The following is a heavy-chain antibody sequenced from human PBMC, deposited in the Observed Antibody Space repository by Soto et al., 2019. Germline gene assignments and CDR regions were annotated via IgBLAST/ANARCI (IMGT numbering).Heavy chain of an antibody. Sequence: ESGGGVVQPGRSLRLSCAASGFTFSSYAMHWVRQAPGKGLEWVAVISYDGSNKYYADSVKGRFTISRDNSKNTLYLQMNSLRAEDTAVYYCARDRGTNGNIAAFPWHHYYGMDVWGQGTTVTVSS. J-gene: IGHJ6*02. CDR3: ARDRGTNGNIAAFPWHHYYGMDV. CDR2: ISYDGSNK. D-gene: IGHD6-6*01. V-gene: IGHV3-30-3*01. CDR1: GFTFSSYA.